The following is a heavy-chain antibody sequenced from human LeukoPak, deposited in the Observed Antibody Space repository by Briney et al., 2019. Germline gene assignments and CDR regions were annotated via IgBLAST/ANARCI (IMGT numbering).Heavy chain of an antibody. J-gene: IGHJ4*02. D-gene: IGHD3-10*01. Sequence: SETLSLTCTVSGGSISSSYWSWIRQPPGKGLEWIGYIYYSGSTNYNPSLKSRVTILVDTSKTQFSVKLSSVTAADTAVYYCARTSTYYYASGMPPKVIYFDYWGQGTLVTVSS. CDR1: GGSISSSY. V-gene: IGHV4-59*01. CDR2: IYYSGST. CDR3: ARTSTYYYASGMPPKVIYFDY.